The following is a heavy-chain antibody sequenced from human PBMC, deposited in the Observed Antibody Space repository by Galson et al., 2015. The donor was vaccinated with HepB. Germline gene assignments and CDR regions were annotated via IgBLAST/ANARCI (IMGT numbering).Heavy chain of an antibody. CDR1: GFTFSSYS. J-gene: IGHJ4*02. D-gene: IGHD2-15*01. CDR2: ISSSSSTI. CDR3: ARDLIESWYYFDY. V-gene: IGHV3-48*01. Sequence: SLRLSCAASGFTFSSYSMNWVRQAPGKGLEWVSYISSSSSTIYYADSVKGRFTISRDNAKNSLYLQMNSLRAEDTAVYYCARDLIESWYYFDYWGQGTLVTVSS.